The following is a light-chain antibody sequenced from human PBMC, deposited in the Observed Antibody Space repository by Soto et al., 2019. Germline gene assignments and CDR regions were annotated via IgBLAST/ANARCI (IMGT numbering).Light chain of an antibody. CDR3: SSSAGSNNFKV. CDR2: EVN. CDR1: SSDVGNYNY. J-gene: IGLJ2*01. Sequence: QSALTQPPSASGSPGQSVTISCTGTSSDVGNYNYVSWYQQHPGKAPKLMIYEVNKRPSGVPDRFSGSKSGNTASLTVSGLQAEDEADYYCSSSAGSNNFKVFGGGTQLTVL. V-gene: IGLV2-8*01.